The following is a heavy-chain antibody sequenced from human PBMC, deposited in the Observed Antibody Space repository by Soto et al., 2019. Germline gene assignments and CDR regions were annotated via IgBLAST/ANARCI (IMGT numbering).Heavy chain of an antibody. V-gene: IGHV1-18*01. CDR1: GYTFTRYG. Sequence: GASVKVSCKASGYTFTRYGISWVRQAPGQGLEWMGWISGYNGDTTYAQKFQGRVTMTRDTSTSTVYMELSSLRSEDTAVYYCARVWEEAAADTSFDYWGQGTLVTVSS. CDR2: ISGYNGDT. J-gene: IGHJ4*02. CDR3: ARVWEEAAADTSFDY. D-gene: IGHD6-13*01.